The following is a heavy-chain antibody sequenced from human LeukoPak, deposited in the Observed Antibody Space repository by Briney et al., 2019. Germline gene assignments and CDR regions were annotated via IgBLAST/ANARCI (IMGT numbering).Heavy chain of an antibody. CDR2: INPDGSTT. J-gene: IGHJ4*02. V-gene: IGHV3-74*01. D-gene: IGHD6-19*01. CDR3: ARDNGWFYFDF. Sequence: GGSLRLSCVASGFTFTSNWMHWVRQAPRKGLVWVSRINPDGSTTNYADSVKGRFTISRDNAKNSLYLQMNSLRAEDTAVYYCARDNGWFYFDFWGQGTLVTVSS. CDR1: GFTFTSNW.